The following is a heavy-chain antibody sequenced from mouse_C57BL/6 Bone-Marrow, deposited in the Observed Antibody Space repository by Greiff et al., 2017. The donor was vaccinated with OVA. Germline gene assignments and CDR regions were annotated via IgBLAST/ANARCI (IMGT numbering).Heavy chain of an antibody. J-gene: IGHJ2*01. CDR3: ARSSYYSNYLDFDY. CDR1: GYTFTSYG. V-gene: IGHV1-81*01. CDR2: IYPRSGNT. D-gene: IGHD2-5*01. Sequence: VQLQQSGAELARPGASVKLSCKASGYTFTSYGISWVKQRTGQGLVWIGEIYPRSGNTYYNEKFKGKATLTADKSSSTAYMELRSLTSEDSAVYYCARSSYYSNYLDFDYWGQGTTLTVSS.